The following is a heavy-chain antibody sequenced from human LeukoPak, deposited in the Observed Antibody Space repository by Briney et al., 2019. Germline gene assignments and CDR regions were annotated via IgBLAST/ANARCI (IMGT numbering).Heavy chain of an antibody. CDR1: GFTFSDYY. CDR3: ARDGDYGGNSRFFFDI. J-gene: IGHJ3*02. D-gene: IGHD4-23*01. V-gene: IGHV3-11*04. Sequence: GWSLRLSCAASGFTFSDYYMSWIRQAPGKGLEWVSYISSSGSTIYYADSVKGRFTISRDNAKNSLYLQMNSLRAEDTAVYYCARDGDYGGNSRFFFDIWGQGTMVTVSS. CDR2: ISSSGSTI.